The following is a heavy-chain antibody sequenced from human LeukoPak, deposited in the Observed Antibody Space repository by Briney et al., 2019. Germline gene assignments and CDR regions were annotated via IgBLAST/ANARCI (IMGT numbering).Heavy chain of an antibody. CDR3: ARHGPVVPGSPFDY. Sequence: SETLSLTCTVSGGSISSYYWSWIRQPPGKGLEWIGYIYYSGSTNYNPSLKSRVTISVDTSKNQFSLELSSVTAADTAVYYCARHGPVVPGSPFDYWGQGTLVTVSS. CDR1: GGSISSYY. CDR2: IYYSGST. V-gene: IGHV4-59*08. J-gene: IGHJ4*02. D-gene: IGHD4-23*01.